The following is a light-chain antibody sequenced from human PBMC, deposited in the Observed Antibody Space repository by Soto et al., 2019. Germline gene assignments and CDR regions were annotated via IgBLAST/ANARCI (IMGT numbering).Light chain of an antibody. V-gene: IGLV3-10*01. CDR3: YSTDSSVNHRV. CDR1: ALSKKY. Sequence: SYELTQPPSVSVSPGQTARITCSGDALSKKYAYWYQQKSGQAPVLVIYEDTNRPSGIPERFSGSSSGTVATLTISGAQVEDEAHYYCYSTDSSVNHRVFGGGTKLTVL. CDR2: EDT. J-gene: IGLJ2*01.